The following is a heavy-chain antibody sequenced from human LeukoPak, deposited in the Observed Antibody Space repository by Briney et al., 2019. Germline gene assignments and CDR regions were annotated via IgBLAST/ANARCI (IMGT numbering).Heavy chain of an antibody. V-gene: IGHV4-39*01. J-gene: IGHJ3*02. CDR2: IFYSGRT. CDR1: GGSIINSKYN. CDR3: ARAYSSSGGDAFDI. Sequence: SETLSLTCSVSGGSIINSKYNWGWIRQPPGRGLEWIGSIFYSGRTYDNPSLKSRVTISVDTSKNQFSLKLSSVTAADTALYYCARAYSSSGGDAFDIWGQGTMVTVSS. D-gene: IGHD6-6*01.